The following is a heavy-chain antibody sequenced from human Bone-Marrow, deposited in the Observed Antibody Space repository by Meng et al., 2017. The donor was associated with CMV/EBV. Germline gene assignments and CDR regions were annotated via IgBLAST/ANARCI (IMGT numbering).Heavy chain of an antibody. CDR2: INHSGST. V-gene: IGHV4-34*01. J-gene: IGHJ6*02. D-gene: IGHD2-2*01. CDR1: GGSFSGYY. CDR3: ARGGRCGSTSCYYYYGMDV. Sequence: SETLSLTCAVYGGSFSGYYWSWIRQPPGKGLEWIGEINHSGSTNYNPSLKSRVTISVDTSKNQFSLKLTSVTAADTAVYYCARGGRCGSTSCYYYYGMDVWGQGATVTVAS.